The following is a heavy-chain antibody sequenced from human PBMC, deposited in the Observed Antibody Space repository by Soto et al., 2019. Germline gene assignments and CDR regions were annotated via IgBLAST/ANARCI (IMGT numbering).Heavy chain of an antibody. CDR1: GFTFISYS. Sequence: EVQLVESGGGLVKPGGSLRLSCAASGFTFISYSMNWVRQAPGKGLEWVSSISSSSSYIYYADSVKGRLTISRDNAKNSLYLQMNSLRAEDTAVYYCARYYGSGHFDYWGQGTLVTVSS. D-gene: IGHD3-10*01. J-gene: IGHJ4*02. V-gene: IGHV3-21*01. CDR3: ARYYGSGHFDY. CDR2: ISSSSSYI.